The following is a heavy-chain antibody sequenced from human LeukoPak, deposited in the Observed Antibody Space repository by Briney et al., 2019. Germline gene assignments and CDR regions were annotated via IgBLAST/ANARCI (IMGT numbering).Heavy chain of an antibody. D-gene: IGHD3-10*01. J-gene: IGHJ4*02. V-gene: IGHV3-74*01. Sequence: PGGSLRLSCAASGFSFDDYAMHWVRHGPGKGLVWVSRLLSDASRTTYANSVKGRFTISGDNAKNTLYLQMNSLREEDTAVYCCARVGEYGSGFDYWGQGTLVTVSS. CDR3: ARVGEYGSGFDY. CDR2: LLSDASRT. CDR1: GFSFDDYA.